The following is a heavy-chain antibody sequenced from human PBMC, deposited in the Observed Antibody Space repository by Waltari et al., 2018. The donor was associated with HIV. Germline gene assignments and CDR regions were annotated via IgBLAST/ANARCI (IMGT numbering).Heavy chain of an antibody. CDR1: GFTFKNYG. Sequence: QVQLVESGGGVVQPGRSLRLSCAASGFTFKNYGMHWVRQAPGKGLEGVAVIWYEGSNKYYADSVKGRFTIARDNSKNRLYLQMNSLRAEDTAVYYCARDRGGSSSLVLDSWGQGTLVTVSS. J-gene: IGHJ4*02. CDR2: IWYEGSNK. CDR3: ARDRGGSSSLVLDS. D-gene: IGHD6-6*01. V-gene: IGHV3-33*01.